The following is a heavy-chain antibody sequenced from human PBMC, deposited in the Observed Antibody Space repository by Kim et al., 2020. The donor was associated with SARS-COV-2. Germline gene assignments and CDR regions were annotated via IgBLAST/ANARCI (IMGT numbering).Heavy chain of an antibody. CDR3: TRARRVVRAYFDY. V-gene: IGHV4-34*01. J-gene: IGHJ4*02. Sequence: YNPSLQSRHTISVDASKNQFSLKMSSVTAADTAVYYCTRARRVVRAYFDYWGQGTLVTVSS. D-gene: IGHD3-10*01.